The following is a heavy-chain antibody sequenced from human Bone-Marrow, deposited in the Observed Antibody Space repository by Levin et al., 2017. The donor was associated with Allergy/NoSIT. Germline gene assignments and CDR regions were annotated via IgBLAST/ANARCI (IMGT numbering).Heavy chain of an antibody. Sequence: GGSLRLSCKAYGYTLTDYYIHWARQAPGQGLEWMGWINPNSDYTNYAQNFQGRVTLTRDTYINTAYMELNHLKSDDTGVYYCAREAYSTSSFDNWGQGALVTVSS. CDR2: INPNSDYT. CDR1: GYTLTDYY. D-gene: IGHD6-6*01. J-gene: IGHJ4*02. CDR3: AREAYSTSSFDN. V-gene: IGHV1-2*02.